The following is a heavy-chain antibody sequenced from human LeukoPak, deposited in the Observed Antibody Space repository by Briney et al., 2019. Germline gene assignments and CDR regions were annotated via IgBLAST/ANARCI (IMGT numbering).Heavy chain of an antibody. CDR2: ISYSGGST. V-gene: IGHV3-23*01. CDR1: GFTFSSYA. CDR3: ATGVPFDY. J-gene: IGHJ4*02. D-gene: IGHD7-27*01. Sequence: PGGSLRLSCAASGFTFSSYALSWVRQAPGKGLEWVSAISYSGGSTYYADSVKGRFTISRDDSKNTAYLQMNSLRAEDTAVYYCATGVPFDYWGQGTLVTVSS.